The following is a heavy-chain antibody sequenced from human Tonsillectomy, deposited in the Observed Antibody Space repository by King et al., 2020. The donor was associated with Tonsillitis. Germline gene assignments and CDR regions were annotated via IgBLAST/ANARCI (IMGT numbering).Heavy chain of an antibody. V-gene: IGHV2-5*02. CDR1: GFSLTTTGLG. Sequence: ITLKESGPTLVKPTQTLTLTCTFSGFSLTTTGLGVGWIRQPPGKALEWIALIYWDDDKRSSPSLRSRLTITKDTSKNQVVLTMTNMDPVDTATYFCVYSEYYESGTDYWGQGTLVTVSS. CDR3: VYSEYYESGTDY. J-gene: IGHJ4*02. CDR2: IYWDDDK. D-gene: IGHD3-10*01.